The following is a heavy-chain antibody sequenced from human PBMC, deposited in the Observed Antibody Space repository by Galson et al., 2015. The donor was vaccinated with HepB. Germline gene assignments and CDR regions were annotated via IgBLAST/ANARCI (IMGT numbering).Heavy chain of an antibody. CDR1: GFTFSNYG. D-gene: IGHD2/OR15-2a*01. V-gene: IGHV3-23*01. CDR3: VRGTTAPDY. CDR2: ISRAGDTS. Sequence: SLRLSCAASGFTFSNYGMSWVRQAPGKGLECVAAISRAGDTSDYAEPVKGRFTVSRDSSKSTLYLQMNGLRAEDTARYYCVRGTTAPDYWAQGTLVTVSS. J-gene: IGHJ4*02.